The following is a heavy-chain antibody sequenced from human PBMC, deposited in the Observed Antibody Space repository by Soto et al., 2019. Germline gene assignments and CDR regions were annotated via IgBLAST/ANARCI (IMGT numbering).Heavy chain of an antibody. CDR2: IYYSGST. CDR1: GGSISSGDYY. Sequence: SETLTLTCTVSGGSISSGDYYWSWIRQPPGKGLEWIGYIYYSGSTYYNPSLKSRVTISVDTSKNQFSLKLSSVTAADTAVYYCARDATYYDSSGYYYSPPDYYYGMDVWGQGTTVTVSS. D-gene: IGHD3-22*01. CDR3: ARDATYYDSSGYYYSPPDYYYGMDV. J-gene: IGHJ6*02. V-gene: IGHV4-30-4*01.